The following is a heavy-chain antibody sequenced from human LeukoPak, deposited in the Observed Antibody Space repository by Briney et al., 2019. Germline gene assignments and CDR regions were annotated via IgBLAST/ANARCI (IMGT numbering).Heavy chain of an antibody. V-gene: IGHV7-4-1*02. CDR3: ARGDLNGGLYAWLRY. D-gene: IGHD6-19*01. Sequence: GASVKVSCKASGYTFTTYAINWVRHAPGQGLEWMGWINTNTGNPTYAQDFTGRFVFSVDTSVSTAYLQINSLKAEDTGVYYCARGDLNGGLYAWLRYWGQGTLVTVSS. CDR1: GYTFTTYA. CDR2: INTNTGNP. J-gene: IGHJ4*02.